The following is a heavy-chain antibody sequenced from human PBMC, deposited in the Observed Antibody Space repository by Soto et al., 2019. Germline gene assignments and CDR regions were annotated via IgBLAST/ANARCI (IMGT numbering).Heavy chain of an antibody. V-gene: IGHV3-7*01. CDR3: ARHHESRSSEVY. CDR1: RFTFNNYW. Sequence: GGSLRLSSAASRFTFNNYWMNWVRQAPGKGLEWVANINQDGSEKHYVDSVKVRFTISRDNARNSLFLHMNSLRDEDTAVYYSARHHESRSSEVYWGQGT. CDR2: INQDGSEK. D-gene: IGHD3-10*01. J-gene: IGHJ4*02.